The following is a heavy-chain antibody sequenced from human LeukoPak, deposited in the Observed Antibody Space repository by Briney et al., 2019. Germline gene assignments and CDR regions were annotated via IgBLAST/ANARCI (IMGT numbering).Heavy chain of an antibody. V-gene: IGHV1-2*02. CDR1: GYTFTGYY. Sequence: VASVKVSCKASGYTFTGYYMHWVRQAPGQGLEWMGWINPNSGGTNYAQKFQGRVTMTRDTSISTAYMELSRLRSDDTAVYYCARGYDYGDLPLGYWGQGTLVTVSS. D-gene: IGHD4-17*01. CDR3: ARGYDYGDLPLGY. CDR2: INPNSGGT. J-gene: IGHJ4*02.